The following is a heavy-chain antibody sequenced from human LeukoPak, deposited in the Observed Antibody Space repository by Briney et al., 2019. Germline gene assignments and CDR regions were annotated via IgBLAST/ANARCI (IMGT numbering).Heavy chain of an antibody. Sequence: GGSLKLSCVASGFTVSSYYMSWVRQAPGKGLEWVSIIYSGGSTYYSDSVKGRFTISRDNSKNTLYLQRNSLRAEDTAVYYCARRRRWWGVYDRWGQGTRVTV. CDR2: IYSGGST. CDR3: ARRRRWWGVYDR. J-gene: IGHJ4*02. V-gene: IGHV3-53*01. D-gene: IGHD3-16*01. CDR1: GFTVSSYY.